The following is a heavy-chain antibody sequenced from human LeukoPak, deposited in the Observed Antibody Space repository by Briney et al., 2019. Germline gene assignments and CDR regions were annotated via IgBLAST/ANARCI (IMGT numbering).Heavy chain of an antibody. J-gene: IGHJ5*02. CDR3: ARDQLLWFGEAYWFDP. CDR2: INPNSGGT. CDR1: GYTFTGYY. D-gene: IGHD3-10*01. V-gene: IGHV1-2*02. Sequence: ASVKVSCKASGYTFTGYYMHWVRQAPGQGLEWMGWINPNSGGTNYAQKFQGRVTMTRDTSISTAYMELSRLRSDDTAVYYCARDQLLWFGEAYWFDPWGQGTLVTVSS.